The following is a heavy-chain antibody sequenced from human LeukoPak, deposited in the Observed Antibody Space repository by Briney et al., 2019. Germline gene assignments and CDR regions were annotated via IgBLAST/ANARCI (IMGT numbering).Heavy chain of an antibody. CDR1: GYTFTAFY. CDR3: ARDGGAAGTDY. Sequence: ASVKVSCKASGYTFTAFYIHWVRQAPGQGLEWMGWINPNSGGINYAQKFQGRVTMTRDTSISAAYMQLSSLRSDDTAVYYCARDGGAAGTDYWGQGTLVTVSS. J-gene: IGHJ4*02. D-gene: IGHD6-13*01. V-gene: IGHV1-2*02. CDR2: INPNSGGI.